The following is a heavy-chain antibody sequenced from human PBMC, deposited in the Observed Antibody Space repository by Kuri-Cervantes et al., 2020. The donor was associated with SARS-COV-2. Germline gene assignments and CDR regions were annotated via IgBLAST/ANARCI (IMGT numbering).Heavy chain of an antibody. D-gene: IGHD2-15*01. Sequence: GGSLRLSCAASGFTFSSYGMHWVRQAPGKGLEWVAVISYDGSNKYYADSVKGRFTISRDNSKNTLYLQMNSLRAEDTAVYYCAKDQHGIVVVVAAVDSWGQGTLVTVSS. CDR3: AKDQHGIVVVVAAVDS. V-gene: IGHV3-30*18. CDR1: GFTFSSYG. CDR2: ISYDGSNK. J-gene: IGHJ4*02.